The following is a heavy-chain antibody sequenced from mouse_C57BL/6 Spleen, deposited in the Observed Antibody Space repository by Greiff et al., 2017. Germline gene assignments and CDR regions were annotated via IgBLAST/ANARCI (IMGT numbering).Heavy chain of an antibody. J-gene: IGHJ1*03. CDR1: GYAFSSSW. CDR3: ARWSDYDGDWYFDV. Sequence: QVQLQQSGPELVKPGASVKISCKASGYAFSSSWMNWVKQRPGKGLEWIGRIYPGDGDTNYNGKFKGKATLTADKSSSTAYMQLSSLTSEDSAVYFCARWSDYDGDWYFDVWGTGTTVTVSS. D-gene: IGHD2-4*01. CDR2: IYPGDGDT. V-gene: IGHV1-82*01.